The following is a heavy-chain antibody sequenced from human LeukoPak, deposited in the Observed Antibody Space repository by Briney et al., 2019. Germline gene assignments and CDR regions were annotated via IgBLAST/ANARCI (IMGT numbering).Heavy chain of an antibody. CDR1: GYTFTSYG. CDR2: ISAYNGNT. CDR3: ARGIRYSSSPGKRFDP. D-gene: IGHD6-13*01. V-gene: IGHV1-18*01. J-gene: IGHJ5*02. Sequence: ASVKVSCKAYGYTFTSYGISWVRQAPGQGLEWMGWISAYNGNTNYAQKLQGRVTMTTDTSTSTAYMELRSLRSDDTAVYYCARGIRYSSSPGKRFDPWGQGTLVTVSS.